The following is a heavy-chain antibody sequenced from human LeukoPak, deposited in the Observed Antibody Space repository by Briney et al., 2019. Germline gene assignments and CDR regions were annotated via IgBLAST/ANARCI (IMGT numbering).Heavy chain of an antibody. D-gene: IGHD3-22*01. CDR3: AREDYYNSGGYYLDY. CDR2: IYISGSGST. V-gene: IGHV4-4*07. J-gene: IGHJ4*02. CDR1: GGSISSYY. Sequence: SSETLSLTCTVSGGSISSYYWSWIRQPAGKGLEWIGRIYISGSGSTNYNPSLKSRVTMSVDTSKNQFSLKLSSVTAADTAVYFCAREDYYNSGGYYLDYWGQGTLVTVSS.